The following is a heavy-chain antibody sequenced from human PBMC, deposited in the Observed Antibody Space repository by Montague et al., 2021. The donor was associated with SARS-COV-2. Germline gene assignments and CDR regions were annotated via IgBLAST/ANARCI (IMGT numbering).Heavy chain of an antibody. CDR2: IYYSGSA. Sequence: SETLSLTCSVSGDSINNSRYYWGWIRQPPGKGLEWIGTIYYSGSAYYNPSLKSRVTISVDTSKDQFSLKLNSVTATDTAVYYCARLESNRGVIIRGAFHIWGQGTKVTVSS. CDR1: GDSINNSRYY. CDR3: ARLESNRGVIIRGAFHI. V-gene: IGHV4-39*01. D-gene: IGHD3-10*01. J-gene: IGHJ3*02.